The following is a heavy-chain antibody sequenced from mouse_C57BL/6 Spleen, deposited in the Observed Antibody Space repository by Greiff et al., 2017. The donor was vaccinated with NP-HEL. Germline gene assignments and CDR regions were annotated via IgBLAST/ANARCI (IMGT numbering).Heavy chain of an antibody. D-gene: IGHD2-4*01. CDR3: ARLGDYGVVAY. Sequence: QVQLQQSGAELVMPGASVKLSCKASGYTFTSYWMHWVKQRPGQGLEWIGEIDPSDSYTNYNQKFKGKSTLTVDKSSSTAYMQRSSLTSEDSAVYYCARLGDYGVVAYWGQGTLVTVSA. CDR1: GYTFTSYW. CDR2: IDPSDSYT. V-gene: IGHV1-69*01. J-gene: IGHJ3*01.